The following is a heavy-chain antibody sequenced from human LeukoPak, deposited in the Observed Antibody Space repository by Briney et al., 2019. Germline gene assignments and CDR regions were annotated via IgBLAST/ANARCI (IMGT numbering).Heavy chain of an antibody. CDR1: GGTFSSYA. CDR2: IIPIFGTA. CDR3: ARVAALTFWNFDY. V-gene: IGHV1-69*05. D-gene: IGHD6-6*01. J-gene: IGHJ4*02. Sequence: SVKVSCKASGGTFSSYAISWVRQAPGQGLEWMGGIIPIFGTANYAQKLQGRVTMTTDTSTSTAYMELRSLGSDDTAVYYCARVAALTFWNFDYWGQGTLVTVSS.